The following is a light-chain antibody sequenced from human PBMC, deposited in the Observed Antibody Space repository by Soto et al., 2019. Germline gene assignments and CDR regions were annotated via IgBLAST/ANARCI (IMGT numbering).Light chain of an antibody. V-gene: IGLV1-47*02. Sequence: QSVLTQPPSASGTPGQRVTISCSGTSSNIGSNYVDWYQQLPGMAPKLLMYSTDRRPSGVPGRFSGSKSGTSAFLAITGLRSEDEAHYYCSAWDDSLSGPVFGRGTKLTVL. CDR3: SAWDDSLSGPV. CDR2: STD. CDR1: SSNIGSNY. J-gene: IGLJ2*01.